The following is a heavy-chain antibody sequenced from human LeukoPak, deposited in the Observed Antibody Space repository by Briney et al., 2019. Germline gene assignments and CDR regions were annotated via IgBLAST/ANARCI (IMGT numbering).Heavy chain of an antibody. CDR2: IRDDSDAT. Sequence: PGGSLRLSCAASGFTFSSYAMSWVRQAPGKGLEWISNIRDDSDATTYADSVKGRFTISRDNAKNSLYLQINSLRAEDTAVYYCARAAASYYYDSSGRPEYFQHWGQGTLVTVSS. CDR1: GFTFSSYA. CDR3: ARAAASYYYDSSGRPEYFQH. D-gene: IGHD3-22*01. V-gene: IGHV3-48*01. J-gene: IGHJ1*01.